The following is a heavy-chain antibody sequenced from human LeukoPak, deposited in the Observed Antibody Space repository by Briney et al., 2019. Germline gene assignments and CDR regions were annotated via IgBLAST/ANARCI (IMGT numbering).Heavy chain of an antibody. V-gene: IGHV4-31*03. J-gene: IGHJ4*02. D-gene: IGHD3-10*01. CDR1: ADSISSSGHY. Sequence: SETLSLTCTVSADSISSSGHYWTWIRQHPGKGPETIGFIHFSGSTNHNPSLKSRVAISVDASKNQFSLRLSSVTSADTAVYYCARGGSRFGGFYFDYWGQGILDTVSS. CDR3: ARGGSRFGGFYFDY. CDR2: IHFSGST.